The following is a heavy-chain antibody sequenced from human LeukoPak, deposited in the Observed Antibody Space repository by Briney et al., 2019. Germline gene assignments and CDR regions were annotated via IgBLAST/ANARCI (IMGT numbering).Heavy chain of an antibody. Sequence: SETLSLTCSASGGSISSYYWSWIRQPPGKGLEWIGYIYYSGSTNNNPSLKSRVTISVDTSKNQFSLKLSSVTAADTAVYYCARVLRYCSGGNCYSGGLGYMDVWGKGTTVTISS. J-gene: IGHJ6*03. CDR1: GGSISSYY. CDR2: IYYSGST. D-gene: IGHD2-15*01. V-gene: IGHV4-59*01. CDR3: ARVLRYCSGGNCYSGGLGYMDV.